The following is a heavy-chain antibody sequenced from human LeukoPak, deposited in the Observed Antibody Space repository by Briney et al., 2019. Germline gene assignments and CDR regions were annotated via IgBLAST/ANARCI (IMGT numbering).Heavy chain of an antibody. CDR2: ISSSGSTI. Sequence: GGSLRLSCAASGFTFSSYEINWVRQAPGKGLEWVSYISSSGSTIKYADSVKGRFTISRGNAKNSLYLQMNSLRAEDTAVYYCARETDSGWYGLDYWGQGTLVTVSS. CDR1: GFTFSSYE. J-gene: IGHJ4*02. D-gene: IGHD6-19*01. V-gene: IGHV3-48*03. CDR3: ARETDSGWYGLDY.